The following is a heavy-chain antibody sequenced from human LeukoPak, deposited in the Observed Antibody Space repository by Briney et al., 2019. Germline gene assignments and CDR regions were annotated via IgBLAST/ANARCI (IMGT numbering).Heavy chain of an antibody. CDR1: GYTFTSYD. J-gene: IGHJ4*02. V-gene: IGHV1-18*01. CDR2: ISAYNGNT. Sequence: ASVKVSCKASGYTFTSYDINWVRQATGQGLEWMGWISAYNGNTNYAQKLQGRVTMTADTSTSTAYMELRSLRSDDTAVYYCARDTEQYDGLFDYWGQGTLVTVSS. CDR3: ARDTEQYDGLFDY. D-gene: IGHD3-10*01.